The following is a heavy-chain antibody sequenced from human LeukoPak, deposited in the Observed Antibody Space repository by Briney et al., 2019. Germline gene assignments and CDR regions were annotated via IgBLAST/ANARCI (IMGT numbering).Heavy chain of an antibody. Sequence: SETLSLTCAVYGGSISSYYWSWTRQPPGKGLEWIGYIYYSGSTNYNPSLKSRVTISVDTSKDQFSLKLSSVTAADTAVYYCARTRAGTVDYWGQGTLVTVSS. D-gene: IGHD6-19*01. CDR1: GGSISSYY. CDR2: IYYSGST. CDR3: ARTRAGTVDY. V-gene: IGHV4-59*08. J-gene: IGHJ4*02.